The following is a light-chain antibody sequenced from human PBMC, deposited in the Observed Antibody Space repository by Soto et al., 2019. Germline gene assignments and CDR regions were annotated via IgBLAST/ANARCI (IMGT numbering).Light chain of an antibody. Sequence: DIQMTQSPSTLSASVGDRVTITCRASESMSNCLAWYQQKPGKAPKLLISGASSLQSGVPSRLSGSASGTEFTLTISSLQPDDIATYYCRQCHRYVTFGQGTKM. CDR2: GAS. J-gene: IGKJ1*01. CDR3: RQCHRYVT. V-gene: IGKV1-5*01. CDR1: ESMSNC.